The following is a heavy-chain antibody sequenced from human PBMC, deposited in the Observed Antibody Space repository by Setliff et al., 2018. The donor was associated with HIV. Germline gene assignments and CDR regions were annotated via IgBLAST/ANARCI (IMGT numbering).Heavy chain of an antibody. D-gene: IGHD3-10*01. Sequence: PSETLSLTCTVSGGSISSYYWSWIRQPPGKGLEWIGYIYYSGSTNYNTSLKSRVTISVDTSKNQFSLTLSSVTAADTAVYYCARGAELLWFGELHNIPYFDYWGQGTLVTVSS. V-gene: IGHV4-59*01. CDR3: ARGAELLWFGELHNIPYFDY. J-gene: IGHJ4*02. CDR2: IYYSGST. CDR1: GGSISSYY.